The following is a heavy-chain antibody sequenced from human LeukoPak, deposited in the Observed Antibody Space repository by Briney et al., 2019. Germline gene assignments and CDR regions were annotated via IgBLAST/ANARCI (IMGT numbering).Heavy chain of an antibody. CDR1: GFTFGDYA. J-gene: IGHJ4*02. Sequence: PGRSLRLSCTASGFTFGDYAMSWVRQAPGKGLEWVGFIRSKAYGGTTEYAASVKGRFTISRDDSKSIAYLQMNSLKTEDTAVYYCTRGEDSSGYYYVDYFDYWGQGTLVTVSS. CDR3: TRGEDSSGYYYVDYFDY. CDR2: IRSKAYGGTT. V-gene: IGHV3-49*04. D-gene: IGHD3-22*01.